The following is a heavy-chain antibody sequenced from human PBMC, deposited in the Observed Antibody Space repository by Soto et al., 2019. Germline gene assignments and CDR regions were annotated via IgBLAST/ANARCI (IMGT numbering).Heavy chain of an antibody. CDR2: ITDTGGDA. V-gene: IGHV3-23*01. Sequence: GGSLRLSCVASGLTFGSRAMTWVRQAPGEGLQWVSTITDTGGDAKYADSVRGRFVISRDNSKKTLYLQMTSLTAEDSAMYYCARGSTDSYPGSRIFDFWGRGXLVTVSS. D-gene: IGHD3-10*01. CDR1: GLTFGSRA. J-gene: IGHJ4*02. CDR3: ARGSTDSYPGSRIFDF.